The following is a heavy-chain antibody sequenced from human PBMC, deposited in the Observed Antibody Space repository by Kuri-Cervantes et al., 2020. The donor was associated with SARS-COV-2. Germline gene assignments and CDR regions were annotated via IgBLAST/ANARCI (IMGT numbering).Heavy chain of an antibody. CDR2: INFSGTS. D-gene: IGHD3-16*01. CDR3: ARDRLTSMIIPRGNDY. CDR1: GESFSGYY. J-gene: IGHJ4*02. Sequence: CVVHGESFSGYYWSWIRQPPGKGLEWIAEINFSGTSNYNPSLKSRITVSVDPSKNQFSLKVSSVTAADTAVYYCARDRLTSMIIPRGNDYWGQGTLVTVSS. V-gene: IGHV4-34*01.